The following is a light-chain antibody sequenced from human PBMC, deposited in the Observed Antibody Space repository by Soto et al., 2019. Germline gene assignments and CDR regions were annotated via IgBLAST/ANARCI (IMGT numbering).Light chain of an antibody. Sequence: QSALTQPASVSGSPGQSITISCTGTSSDVGSYNLVSWYQQHPSKAPKLLIYEVSKRPSGVSNRFSGSKSGNKASLTIAGLQAECEADYYCCSYAGSSTFVVFGGGTKVTVL. J-gene: IGLJ2*01. CDR3: CSYAGSSTFVV. CDR2: EVS. V-gene: IGLV2-23*02. CDR1: SSDVGSYNL.